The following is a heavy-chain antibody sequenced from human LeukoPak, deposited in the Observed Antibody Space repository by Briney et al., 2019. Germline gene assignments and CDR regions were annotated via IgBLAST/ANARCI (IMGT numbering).Heavy chain of an antibody. V-gene: IGHV3-30*02. J-gene: IGHJ4*02. CDR2: IRNDGSNQ. D-gene: IGHD6-19*01. Sequence: GGSLRLSCAASGFTFSTYGIHWVRQAPGKGLEWVAFIRNDGSNQYHADSVKGRFTISRDNSMNTLYLQMNSLRAEDTAVYYCARLYSSGWETLGYWGQGTLVTVSS. CDR1: GFTFSTYG. CDR3: ARLYSSGWETLGY.